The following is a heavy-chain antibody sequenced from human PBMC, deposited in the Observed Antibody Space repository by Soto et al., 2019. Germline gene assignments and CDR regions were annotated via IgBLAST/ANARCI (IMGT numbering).Heavy chain of an antibody. D-gene: IGHD3-22*01. CDR3: ASLRYYYDSSGYSDY. CDR1: GGSISSGGYS. V-gene: IGHV4-30-2*01. J-gene: IGHJ4*02. CDR2: IYHSGST. Sequence: QLLESGSGLVKPSQTLSLTCAVSGGSISSGGYSWSWIRQPPGKGLEWIGYIYHSGSTYYNPSLKSRVTISVDRSKNQFSLKLSSVTAADTAVYYCASLRYYYDSSGYSDYWGQGTLVTVSS.